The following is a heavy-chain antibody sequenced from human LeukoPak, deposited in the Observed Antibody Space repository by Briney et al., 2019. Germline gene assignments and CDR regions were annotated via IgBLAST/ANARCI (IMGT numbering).Heavy chain of an antibody. CDR1: GYTFTSYG. Sequence: ASVKVSCKASGYTFTSYGISWVRQAPGQGLEWMGWISAYNGNTNYAQKLQGRVTMTTDTSTSTAYMELRSLGSDDTAVYYCAREAPSSGSYPFDYWGQGTLVTVSS. D-gene: IGHD1-26*01. CDR2: ISAYNGNT. CDR3: AREAPSSGSYPFDY. J-gene: IGHJ4*02. V-gene: IGHV1-18*01.